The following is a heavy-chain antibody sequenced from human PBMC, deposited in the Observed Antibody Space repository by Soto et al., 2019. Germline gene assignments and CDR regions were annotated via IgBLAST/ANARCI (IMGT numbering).Heavy chain of an antibody. D-gene: IGHD3-10*01. CDR2: ISYDGSNK. V-gene: IGHV3-30*18. CDR1: GFTFSSYG. J-gene: IGHJ4*02. CDR3: AKPGSGSYYRAPLGY. Sequence: GSLRLSCAASGFTFSSYGMHWVRQAPGKGLEWVAVISYDGSNKYYADSVKGRFTISRDNSKNTLYLQMNSLRAEDTAVYYCAKPGSGSYYRAPLGYWGQGTLVTVSS.